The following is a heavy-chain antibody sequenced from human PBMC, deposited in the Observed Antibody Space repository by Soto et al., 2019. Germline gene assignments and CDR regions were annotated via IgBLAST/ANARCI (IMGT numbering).Heavy chain of an antibody. Sequence: VGSLRLSCAASGFNFNIYNMNWVRQAPGKGLEWVSYISTGSGTISYADSVKGRFTISRDNAKNSLYLQMNSLRAEDTAVYYCARDDDYRFDYWGQGALVTVSS. CDR2: ISTGSGTI. CDR1: GFNFNIYN. V-gene: IGHV3-48*01. D-gene: IGHD4-17*01. CDR3: ARDDDYRFDY. J-gene: IGHJ4*02.